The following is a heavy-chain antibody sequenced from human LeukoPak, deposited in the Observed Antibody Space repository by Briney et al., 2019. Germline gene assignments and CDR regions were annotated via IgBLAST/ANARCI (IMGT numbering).Heavy chain of an antibody. V-gene: IGHV1-2*02. Sequence: ASVTVSCKASGYTFTWYYMHWVRQAPGQGREGMGGINANSGGTNYVQKFQGRVTITRDTCISTAYMELSRLRCDDTAVYYCLRDLGYCSSTSCYNWFDPWGPGTLFTVSS. J-gene: IGHJ5*02. CDR3: LRDLGYCSSTSCYNWFDP. CDR2: INANSGGT. CDR1: GYTFTWYY. D-gene: IGHD2-2*03.